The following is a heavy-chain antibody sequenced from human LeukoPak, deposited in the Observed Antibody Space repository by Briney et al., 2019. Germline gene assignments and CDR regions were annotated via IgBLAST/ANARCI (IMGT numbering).Heavy chain of an antibody. CDR1: GFAVSSNY. CDR3: ARAICSGGKCYFDY. V-gene: IGHV3-53*01. CDR2: IYSGGST. D-gene: IGHD2-15*01. Sequence: GGSLRLSCAASGFAVSSNYMSWVRQTPGKGLEWVSLIYSGGSTYYADSVKGRFTISRDNSKNTLYLQMNSLRAEDTAVYYCARAICSGGKCYFDYRGQGTLVTVSS. J-gene: IGHJ4*02.